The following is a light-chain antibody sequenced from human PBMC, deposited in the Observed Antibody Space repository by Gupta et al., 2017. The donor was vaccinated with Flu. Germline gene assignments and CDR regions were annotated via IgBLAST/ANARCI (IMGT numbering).Light chain of an antibody. V-gene: IGLV2-14*01. CDR3: SSDTNNNSWV. J-gene: IGLJ3*02. CDR1: SSDVGGYNY. CDR2: EVS. Sequence: HSPLTQPASFSGPPGQSTTSSCTATSSDVGGYNYVAWYQHHPGKAPKLMIYEVSNRPSGVSNRFSGSKSGNTASLTISGLQAEDEADYYCSSDTNNNSWVFGGGTKVTVL.